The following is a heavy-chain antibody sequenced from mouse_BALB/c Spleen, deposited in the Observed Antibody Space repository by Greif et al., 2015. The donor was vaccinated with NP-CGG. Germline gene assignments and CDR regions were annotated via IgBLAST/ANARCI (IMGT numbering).Heavy chain of an antibody. J-gene: IGHJ3*01. V-gene: IGHV1-9*01. Sequence: VQLQESGAELMKPGASVKISCKATGYTFSSYWIEWVKQRPGHGLEWIGEILPGSGSTNHNEKFKGKATFTADTSSNTAYMQLSSLTSEDSAVYYCARGHYGNYPFAYWGQGTLVTVSA. CDR1: GYTFSSYW. CDR3: ARGHYGNYPFAY. D-gene: IGHD2-1*01. CDR2: ILPGSGST.